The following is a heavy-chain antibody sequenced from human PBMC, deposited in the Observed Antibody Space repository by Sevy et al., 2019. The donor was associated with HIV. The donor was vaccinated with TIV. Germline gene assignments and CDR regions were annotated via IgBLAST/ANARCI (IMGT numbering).Heavy chain of an antibody. Sequence: GGSLRLSCAASGFTFDDYAMHWVRQAPGKGLEWVSLISWDGGSTYYADSVKGRFTISRDNSKNSLYLQMNSLRAEDTALYYCAKDKGAAGERFYQLPKGDYYYGMDVWGQGTTVTVSS. D-gene: IGHD2-2*01. V-gene: IGHV3-43D*04. J-gene: IGHJ6*02. CDR2: ISWDGGST. CDR3: AKDKGAAGERFYQLPKGDYYYGMDV. CDR1: GFTFDDYA.